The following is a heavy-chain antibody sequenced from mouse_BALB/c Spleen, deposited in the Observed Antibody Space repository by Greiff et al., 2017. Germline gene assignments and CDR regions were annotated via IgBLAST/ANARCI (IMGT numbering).Heavy chain of an antibody. V-gene: IGHV1-7*01. J-gene: IGHJ3*01. CDR2: INPSTGYT. CDR3: ARDDYGPFAY. Sequence: VKLMESGAELAKPGASVKMSCKASGYTFTSYWMHWVKQRPGQGLEWIGYINPSTGYTEYNQKFKDKATLTADKSSSTAYMQLSSLTSEDSAVYYCARDDYGPFAYWGQGTLVTVSA. D-gene: IGHD2-4*01. CDR1: GYTFTSYW.